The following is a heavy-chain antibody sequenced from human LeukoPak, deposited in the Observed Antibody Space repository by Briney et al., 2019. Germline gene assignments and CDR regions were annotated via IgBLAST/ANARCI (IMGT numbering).Heavy chain of an antibody. V-gene: IGHV1-46*01. J-gene: IGHJ4*02. CDR3: AREITIDRGAITGPVDY. CDR2: INPNGGSA. CDR1: GYTFTRFY. Sequence: ASVKVSCKASGYTFTRFYIHWVRQAPVQGLEWVGVINPNGGSATSAQNFQGRVTMTRDMSTSTVFMELSDMRYEDTAIYYCAREITIDRGAITGPVDYWGQGTLVTVSS. D-gene: IGHD3-10*01.